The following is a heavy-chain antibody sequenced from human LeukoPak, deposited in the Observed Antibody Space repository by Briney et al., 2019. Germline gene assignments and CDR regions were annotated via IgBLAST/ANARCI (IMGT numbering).Heavy chain of an antibody. V-gene: IGHV3-30*04. CDR1: GFAFSIYP. Sequence: GSLRLSCVASGFAFSIYPMHWVRQAPGKGLEWVSVLSYDGRDTHSADSVKGRFTISRDNSKNTLYLQMNSLRTEDTAVYYCARDQTSRAADYYFDYWGQGTLVTVSS. J-gene: IGHJ4*02. D-gene: IGHD6-13*01. CDR2: LSYDGRDT. CDR3: ARDQTSRAADYYFDY.